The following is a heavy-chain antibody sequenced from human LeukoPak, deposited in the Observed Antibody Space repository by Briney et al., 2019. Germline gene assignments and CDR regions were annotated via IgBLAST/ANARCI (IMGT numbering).Heavy chain of an antibody. CDR2: INHSGST. V-gene: IGHV4-34*01. J-gene: IGHJ6*03. CDR1: GGSFSGYY. CDR3: ARNWGYYYYYMDV. Sequence: SETLSLTCAVYGGSFSGYYWSWIRQPPGKGLEWIGEINHSGSTNYNPSLKSRVTISVDTSKNQFSLKLSSVTAADTAVYYCARNWGYYYYYMDVWGKGTTVTISS. D-gene: IGHD7-27*01.